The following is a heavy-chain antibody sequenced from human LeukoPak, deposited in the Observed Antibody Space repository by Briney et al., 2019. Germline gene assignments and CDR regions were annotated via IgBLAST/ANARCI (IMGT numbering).Heavy chain of an antibody. CDR2: INHSGST. V-gene: IGHV4-34*01. CDR3: ARRDRDYSNYFSHSCFDY. CDR1: GGSFSGYY. D-gene: IGHD4-11*01. J-gene: IGHJ4*02. Sequence: SETLSLTCAVYGGSFSGYYWSWIRQPPGKGLEWIGEINHSGSTNYNPSLKSRVTISVDTSKNQFSLKLSSVTAAGTAVYYCARRDRDYSNYFSHSCFDYWGQGTLVTVSS.